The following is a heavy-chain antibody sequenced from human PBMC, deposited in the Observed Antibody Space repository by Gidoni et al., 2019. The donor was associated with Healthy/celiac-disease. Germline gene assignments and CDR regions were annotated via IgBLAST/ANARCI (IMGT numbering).Heavy chain of an antibody. J-gene: IGHJ4*02. CDR3: ARERKPYDYVWGSYRPISAYYFDY. Sequence: GLEWIGEINHSGSTNYNPSLKSRVTISVDTSKNQFSLKLSSVTAADTAVYYCARERKPYDYVWGSYRPISAYYFDYWGQGTLVTVSS. D-gene: IGHD3-16*02. CDR2: INHSGST. V-gene: IGHV4-34*01.